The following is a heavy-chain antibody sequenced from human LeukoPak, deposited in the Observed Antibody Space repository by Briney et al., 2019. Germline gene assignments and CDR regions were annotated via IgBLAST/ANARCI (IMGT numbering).Heavy chain of an antibody. V-gene: IGHV3-23*01. D-gene: IGHD5-18*01. CDR2: ISGSGGST. CDR1: GFTFSSYA. J-gene: IGHJ4*02. Sequence: QSGGSLRLSCAASGFTFSSYAMSWVRQAPGKGLEWVSAISGSGGSTYYADSVKGRFTISRDNSKNTLYLQMNSLRAEDTAVYYCARGGIQLWSFPFDYWGQGTLVTVSS. CDR3: ARGGIQLWSFPFDY.